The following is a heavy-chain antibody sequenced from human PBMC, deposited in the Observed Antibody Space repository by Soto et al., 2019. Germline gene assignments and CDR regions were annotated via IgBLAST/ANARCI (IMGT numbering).Heavy chain of an antibody. Sequence: QVQLVQSGAEVKKPGSSVKVSCKASGGTFSSYAISWVRQAPGQGLEWMGGIIPIFGTANYAQKFQGRVTITADKCTSTAYMELSSLRSEDTAVYYCARESADCSSTSCYPYNWFDPWGQGTLVTVSS. CDR3: ARESADCSSTSCYPYNWFDP. CDR2: IIPIFGTA. CDR1: GGTFSSYA. J-gene: IGHJ5*02. V-gene: IGHV1-69*06. D-gene: IGHD2-2*01.